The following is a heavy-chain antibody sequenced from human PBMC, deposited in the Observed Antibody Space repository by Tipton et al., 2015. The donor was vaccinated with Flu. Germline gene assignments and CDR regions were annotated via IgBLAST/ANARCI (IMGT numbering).Heavy chain of an antibody. V-gene: IGHV4/OR15-8*02. CDR2: VYRDGTS. Sequence: TLSLTCSVSSGSVSSKNWWAWVRQAPGKGPEWIGKVYRDGTSGYNPSLRSRVTISIDQSKNQFSLRVTSVTAADTAVYFCARRDFSNYVSEPKNWFDIWGQGTLVTVSS. CDR3: ARRDFSNYVSEPKNWFDI. CDR1: SGSVSSKNW. D-gene: IGHD4-11*01. J-gene: IGHJ5*02.